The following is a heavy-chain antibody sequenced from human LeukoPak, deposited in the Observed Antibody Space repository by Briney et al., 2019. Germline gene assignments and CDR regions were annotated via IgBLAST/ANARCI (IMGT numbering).Heavy chain of an antibody. CDR2: INGDGSTT. D-gene: IGHD3-22*01. J-gene: IGHJ4*02. Sequence: GGSLRLSCAASGFAFNKYWMHWVRQTPGKGLVWASRINGDGSTTSYADSVKGGFTISRDNAKNTLYLQMSSLRAEDTAVYYCATGNYYDSRGYYTFEHWGQGTLATVSS. CDR3: ATGNYYDSRGYYTFEH. CDR1: GFAFNKYW. V-gene: IGHV3-74*01.